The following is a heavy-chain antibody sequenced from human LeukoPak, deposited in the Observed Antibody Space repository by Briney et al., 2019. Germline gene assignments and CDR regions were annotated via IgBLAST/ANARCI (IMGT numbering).Heavy chain of an antibody. V-gene: IGHV4-61*01. Sequence: KPSGTLSLTCTVSGASVSSASYWTWIRQPPGKGVEWIAHIYNGVNTNYSPSLKSRVTISVDTSKNQFSLRLNSVTAADTAVFYCARSRAFNSGAFDPWGQGSLVTVSS. D-gene: IGHD1-26*01. CDR3: ARSRAFNSGAFDP. CDR1: GASVSSASY. CDR2: IYNGVNT. J-gene: IGHJ5*02.